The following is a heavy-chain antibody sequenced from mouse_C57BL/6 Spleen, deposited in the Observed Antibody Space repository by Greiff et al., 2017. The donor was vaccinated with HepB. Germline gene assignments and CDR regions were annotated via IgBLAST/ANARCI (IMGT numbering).Heavy chain of an antibody. CDR1: GFTFTDYY. CDR2: IRNKANGYTT. Sequence: EVQLQQSGGGLVQPGGSLSLSCAASGFTFTDYYMSWVRQPPGKALEWLGFIRNKANGYTTEYSASVKGRFTISRDNSQSILYLQMNALRAEDSATYYCARKYPRAMDYWGQGTSVTVSS. CDR3: ARKYPRAMDY. V-gene: IGHV7-3*01. J-gene: IGHJ4*01. D-gene: IGHD5-1*01.